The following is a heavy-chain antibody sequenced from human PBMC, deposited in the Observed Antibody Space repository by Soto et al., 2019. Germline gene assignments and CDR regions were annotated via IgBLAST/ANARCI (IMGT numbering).Heavy chain of an antibody. CDR1: GFTFSSYG. Sequence: GGSLRLSCAASGFTFSSYGMHWVRQAPGKGLEWVAVIWYDGSNKYYADSVKGRFTISRDNSKNTLYLQMNSLRAEDTAVYYCARAVRYYGDYWNAFDTWGKGTLVPISS. D-gene: IGHD4-17*01. CDR3: ARAVRYYGDYWNAFDT. CDR2: IWYDGSNK. V-gene: IGHV3-33*01. J-gene: IGHJ3*02.